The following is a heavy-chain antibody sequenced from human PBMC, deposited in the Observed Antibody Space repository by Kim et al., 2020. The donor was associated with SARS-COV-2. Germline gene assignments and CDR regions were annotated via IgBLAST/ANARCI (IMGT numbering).Heavy chain of an antibody. D-gene: IGHD3-10*01. CDR1: GDSISSGSNY. J-gene: IGHJ5*02. Sequence: SETLSLTCTVSGDSISSGSNYWSWIRQPPGKGLEWIGYIYYSGSTRYNPSLKSRVTISVDTSKNQFFLKLNSVSAADTAVYYCARDGSFGSESYFGWFAPWGQGTLVTVSS. CDR3: ARDGSFGSESYFGWFAP. V-gene: IGHV4-61*01. CDR2: IYYSGST.